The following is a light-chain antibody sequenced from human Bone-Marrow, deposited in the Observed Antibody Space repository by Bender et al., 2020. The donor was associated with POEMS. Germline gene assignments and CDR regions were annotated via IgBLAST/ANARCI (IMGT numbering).Light chain of an antibody. J-gene: IGLJ3*02. Sequence: QSALTQPPSASGSPGQSVTISCTGTSSDVGGYSYVSWYQQHPGQAPKLMIYDVTIRPSGISHRFSGSQSGNTASLTISGLQADDEADYYCSSYTTSSTWVFGGGTKLTVL. CDR1: SSDVGGYSY. V-gene: IGLV2-14*03. CDR3: SSYTTSSTWV. CDR2: DVT.